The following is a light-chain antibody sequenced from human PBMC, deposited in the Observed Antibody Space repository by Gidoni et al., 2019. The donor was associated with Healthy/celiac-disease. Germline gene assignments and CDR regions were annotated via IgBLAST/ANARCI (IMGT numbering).Light chain of an antibody. J-gene: IGKJ4*01. CDR3: QQYDRLPLT. CDR2: AAS. CDR1: QGISSY. V-gene: IGKV1D-8*01. Sequence: VIWMTQSPSLLSASTGDRVTISCRMSQGISSYLAWCQQKTAKAPELLIYAASALRSGVPSGISGSRSGTDFTITISCIQYEDVATYYCQQYDRLPLTFXGXTKVEIK.